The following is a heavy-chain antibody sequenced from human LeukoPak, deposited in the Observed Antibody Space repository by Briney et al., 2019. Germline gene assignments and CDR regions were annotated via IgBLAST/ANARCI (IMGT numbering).Heavy chain of an antibody. Sequence: PGGSLRLSCAASGFTFSSYAMHWVRQAPGKGLEWVSAISGSGGSTYYADSVKGRFTISRDNSKNTLYLQMNSLRAEDTAVYYCAKEGSYYDSMEYFQHWGQGTLVTVSS. J-gene: IGHJ1*01. D-gene: IGHD3-22*01. V-gene: IGHV3-23*01. CDR2: ISGSGGST. CDR1: GFTFSSYA. CDR3: AKEGSYYDSMEYFQH.